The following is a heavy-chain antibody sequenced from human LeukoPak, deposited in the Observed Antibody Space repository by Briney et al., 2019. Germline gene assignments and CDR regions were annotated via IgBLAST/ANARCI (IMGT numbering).Heavy chain of an antibody. CDR2: INPGGST. D-gene: IGHD6-19*01. CDR1: GGSITSSAW. V-gene: IGHV4-4*02. Sequence: SGTLSLTCAVSGGSITSSAWWSWVRQPPGKGLEWIGEINPGGSTTYNPSLSSRVTISVDKSNNQFSLKLNAVTAADTAVYYCTRVPRKPESILDPGCYFDYWGQGTLVTVSS. J-gene: IGHJ4*02. CDR3: TRVPRKPESILDPGCYFDY.